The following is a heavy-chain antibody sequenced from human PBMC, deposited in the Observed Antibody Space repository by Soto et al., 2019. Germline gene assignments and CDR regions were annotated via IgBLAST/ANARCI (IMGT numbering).Heavy chain of an antibody. Sequence: QLQLQESGPGLVKPSETLSLTCTVSGGSISSSSYYWGWIRQPPGKGLEWIGSIYYSGSTYYNPSLQGRAPKSVDTSKNQFSLKLSAVTAADTAVSYCWCLSCSGGSCYVSHRDAVDIWGQGTMVTVSS. V-gene: IGHV4-39*01. J-gene: IGHJ3*02. CDR1: GGSISSSSYY. CDR2: IYYSGST. D-gene: IGHD2-15*01. CDR3: WCLSCSGGSCYVSHRDAVDI.